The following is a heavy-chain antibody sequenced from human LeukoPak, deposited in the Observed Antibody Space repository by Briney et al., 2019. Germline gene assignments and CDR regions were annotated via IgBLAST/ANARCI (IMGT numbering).Heavy chain of an antibody. J-gene: IGHJ4*02. CDR3: ARDRRNYYGSGSYYNLDY. Sequence: GASVKVSCKASGYIFTNYYMHWVRQAPGQGLEWMGGIIPIFGAANYAPKFQGRVTITADKSTSTAYMELSSLRSEDTAVYYCARDRRNYYGSGSYYNLDYWGQGTLVTVSS. CDR1: GYIFTNYY. D-gene: IGHD3-10*01. V-gene: IGHV1-69*06. CDR2: IIPIFGAA.